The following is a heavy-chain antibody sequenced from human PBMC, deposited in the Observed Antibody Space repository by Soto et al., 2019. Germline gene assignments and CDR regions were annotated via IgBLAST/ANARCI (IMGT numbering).Heavy chain of an antibody. CDR2: ISPSGGIT. J-gene: IGHJ4*02. CDR3: ARGEPYYFDY. D-gene: IGHD2-21*01. CDR1: GYTFTNYY. V-gene: IGHV1-46*01. Sequence: QVQLVQSGAEVRKPGASVKVSCKTSGYTFTNYYIHWVRQAPGEGLEWMGIISPSGGITDYAQKFQGRVTVTSDTTTVTVYMALRSLRSEDTAVYYCARGEPYYFDYWGRGTLVTVSS.